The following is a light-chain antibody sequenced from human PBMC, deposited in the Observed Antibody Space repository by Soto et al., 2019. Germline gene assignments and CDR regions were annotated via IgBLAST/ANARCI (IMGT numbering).Light chain of an antibody. CDR1: SSNIGTPYD. J-gene: IGLJ2*01. CDR3: QSYDISLSGYVI. CDR2: GNS. Sequence: QSVLTQPPSVYGAPGQRVTISCTGSSSNIGTPYDVHWYQQLPGTAPKLLIYGNSNRPSGVPDRFSGSKSGTSASRAITGLQAEDEADYYCQSYDISLSGYVIFGGGTKVTVL. V-gene: IGLV1-40*01.